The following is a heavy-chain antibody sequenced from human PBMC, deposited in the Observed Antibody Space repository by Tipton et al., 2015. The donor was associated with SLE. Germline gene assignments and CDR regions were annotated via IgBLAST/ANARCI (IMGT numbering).Heavy chain of an antibody. V-gene: IGHV3-30-3*01. CDR3: AKTEDYYDSSGYYIY. D-gene: IGHD3-22*01. Sequence: SLRLSCAASGFTFSSYAMHWVRQAPGKGLEWVAVISYDGSNKYYADSVKGRFTISRDNSKNTLYLQMNSLRAEDTAVYYCAKTEDYYDSSGYYIYWGQGTLVTVSS. CDR2: ISYDGSNK. CDR1: GFTFSSYA. J-gene: IGHJ4*02.